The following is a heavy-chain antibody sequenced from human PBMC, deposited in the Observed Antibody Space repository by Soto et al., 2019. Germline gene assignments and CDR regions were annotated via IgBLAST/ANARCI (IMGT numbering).Heavy chain of an antibody. CDR3: ARESGGATATLDYYYFYMDV. CDR1: GNTFSDYY. V-gene: IGHV1-2*06. J-gene: IGHJ6*03. CDR2: INPNSGDT. D-gene: IGHD5-12*01. Sequence: QVQLVQSGAEVKKPGASVTVSCKASGNTFSDYYLHWVRQAPGQGPEWMGRINPNSGDTKFAQKFQGRVTMTRDTSVRTAFMELNWLKSDDTAVYYCARESGGATATLDYYYFYMDVWGKGTTVTVSS.